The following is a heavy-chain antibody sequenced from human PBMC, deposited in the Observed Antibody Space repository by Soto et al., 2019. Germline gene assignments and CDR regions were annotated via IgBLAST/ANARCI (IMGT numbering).Heavy chain of an antibody. CDR3: VRTSHYGSGSWNFDY. D-gene: IGHD3-10*01. CDR2: TRNKANSYST. J-gene: IGHJ4*02. CDR1: GFTFSDHY. V-gene: IGHV3-72*01. Sequence: PGGSLRLSCAAPGFTFSDHYMDWVRQAPGKGLEWVGRTRNKANSYSTEYAASVRGRFTISRDESKNSLYLQMNSLKTEDTAVYYCVRTSHYGSGSWNFDYWGQGTLVTVSS.